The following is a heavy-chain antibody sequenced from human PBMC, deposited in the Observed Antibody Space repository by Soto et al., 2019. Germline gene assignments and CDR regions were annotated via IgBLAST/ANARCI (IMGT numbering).Heavy chain of an antibody. V-gene: IGHV5-51*01. CDR2: IYPGDSDT. D-gene: IGHD3-16*02. CDR3: ARQSLIYDYIWRSYRDDAFDI. J-gene: IGHJ3*02. CDR1: GYSFTSYW. Sequence: EVQLVQSGAEVKKPGESLKISCKGSGYSFTSYWIGWVRQMPGKGLEWMGIIYPGDSDTRYSPSFQRQVTISADKSISSAYLRWSSLEAADTAMYCCARQSLIYDYIWRSYRDDAFDILGQGTMVTVSS.